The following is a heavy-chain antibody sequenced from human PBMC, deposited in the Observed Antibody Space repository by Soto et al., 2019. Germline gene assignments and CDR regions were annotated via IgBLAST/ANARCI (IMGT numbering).Heavy chain of an antibody. CDR3: ATAWIQLWSKDFYGMDV. V-gene: IGHV1-24*01. Sequence: ASVKVSCKASGGTFSSYAISWVRQAPGRGPEWMGGFDPEDGETIYAQKFQGRVTMTEDTSTDTAYMELSSLRSEDTAVYYCATAWIQLWSKDFYGMDVWGQGTTVTVSS. CDR2: FDPEDGET. J-gene: IGHJ6*02. D-gene: IGHD5-18*01. CDR1: GGTFSSYA.